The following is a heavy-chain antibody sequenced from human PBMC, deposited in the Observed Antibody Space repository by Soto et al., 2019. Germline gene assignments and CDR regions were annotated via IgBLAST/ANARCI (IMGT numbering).Heavy chain of an antibody. J-gene: IGHJ4*02. V-gene: IGHV1-2*02. CDR3: ARDFAMYSSGLDY. CDR2: INPNNGGT. D-gene: IGHD6-19*01. Sequence: ASVKVSCKASGYSFTGNSMHWVRQAPGQGLEWMGWINPNNGGTNYAQKFQGRVTMTRDTSTSTAYMELSSLRSEDTAVYYCARDFAMYSSGLDYWGQGTLVTVSS. CDR1: GYSFTGNS.